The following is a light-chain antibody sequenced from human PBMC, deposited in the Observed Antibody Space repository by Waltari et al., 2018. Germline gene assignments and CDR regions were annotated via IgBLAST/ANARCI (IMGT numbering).Light chain of an antibody. Sequence: EKVMTQSPATLSVSPGERATLSCRAIQSVSNHLAWYQQRPGQAPRLLIYGASSRAAGVPARFSGSGSGTEFTLSIDSLQSEDFALYFCQQYNSWPFTFGPGTQVDIK. V-gene: IGKV3-15*01. CDR1: QSVSNH. CDR3: QQYNSWPFT. J-gene: IGKJ3*01. CDR2: GAS.